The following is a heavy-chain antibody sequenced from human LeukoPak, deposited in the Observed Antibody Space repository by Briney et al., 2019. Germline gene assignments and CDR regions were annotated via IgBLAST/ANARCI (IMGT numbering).Heavy chain of an antibody. CDR3: ARGGIAARLYNWFDP. V-gene: IGHV1-69*05. CDR2: IIPIFGTA. J-gene: IGHJ5*02. Sequence: ASVKVSCKASGGTFSSYAISWVRQAPGQGLEWMGGIIPIFGTANYEQKFQGRVTITTDESTSTAYMELSSLRSEDTAVYYCARGGIAARLYNWFDPWGQGTLVTVSS. CDR1: GGTFSSYA. D-gene: IGHD6-6*01.